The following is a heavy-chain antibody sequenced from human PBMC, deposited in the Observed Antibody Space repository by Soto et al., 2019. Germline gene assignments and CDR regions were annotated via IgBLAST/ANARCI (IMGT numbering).Heavy chain of an antibody. CDR2: INHSGST. D-gene: IGHD3-3*01. V-gene: IGHV4-34*01. CDR1: GGSLSGYY. Sequence: SETLSLTCAVYGGSLSGYYWSWIRQPPGKGLEWIGEINHSGSTIYNPSLKSRVTISVDTPRNQFSLKLSSVTAADTAVYYCARRPLNYDLWSGTAKPFDYWGQGTLVTVSS. CDR3: ARRPLNYDLWSGTAKPFDY. J-gene: IGHJ4*02.